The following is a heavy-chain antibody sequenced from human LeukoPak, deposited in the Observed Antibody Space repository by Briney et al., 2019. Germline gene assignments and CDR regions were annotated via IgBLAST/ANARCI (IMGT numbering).Heavy chain of an antibody. CDR3: ARDRPATYCSSTSCYGGYYYYYYMDV. CDR2: INAGNGNT. CDR1: GYTFTSYA. J-gene: IGHJ6*03. D-gene: IGHD2-2*01. Sequence: ASVKVSCKASGYTFTSYAMHWVRQAPGQRLEWMGWINAGNGNTKYSQKFQGRVTITRDTSASTAYMELRSLRSDDTAVYYCARDRPATYCSSTSCYGGYYYYYYMDVWGKGTTVTVSS. V-gene: IGHV1-3*01.